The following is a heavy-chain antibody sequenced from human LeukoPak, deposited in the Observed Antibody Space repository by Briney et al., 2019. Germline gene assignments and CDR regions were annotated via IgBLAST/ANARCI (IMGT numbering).Heavy chain of an antibody. CDR2: IYYSRST. J-gene: IGHJ6*02. CDR3: DGMDV. CDR1: GGSFSGYY. V-gene: IGHV4-59*08. Sequence: SETLSLTCAVYGGSFSGYYWSWIRQPPGKGLEWIGYIYYSRSTNYNPSLKSRVTISVDTSKNQFSLKLSSVTAADTAVYYCDGMDVWGQGTTVTVSS.